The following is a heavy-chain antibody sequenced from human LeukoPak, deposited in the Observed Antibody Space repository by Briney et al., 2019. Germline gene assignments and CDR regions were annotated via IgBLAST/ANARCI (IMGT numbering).Heavy chain of an antibody. V-gene: IGHV1-24*01. D-gene: IGHD6-19*01. CDR1: GYTLTELS. Sequence: GASVKVSCKVSGYTLTELSMHWVRQAPGKGLEWMGGFDPEDGETIYAQKFQGRVTMTEDTSTDTAYMELSSLRSEDTAVYYCATASEYSSGWSTLDYWGQGTLVTVSS. CDR2: FDPEDGET. J-gene: IGHJ4*02. CDR3: ATASEYSSGWSTLDY.